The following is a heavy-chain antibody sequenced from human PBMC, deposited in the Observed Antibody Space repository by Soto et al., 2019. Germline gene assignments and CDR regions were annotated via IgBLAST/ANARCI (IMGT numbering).Heavy chain of an antibody. CDR1: GFTFSSYW. J-gene: IGHJ4*02. V-gene: IGHV3-74*01. D-gene: IGHD6-13*01. CDR2: INSDGSST. Sequence: GGSPRLSCAASGFTFSSYWMHWVRQAPGKGLVWVSRINSDGSSTSYADSVKGRFAISRDNAKNTLYLQMNSLRAEDTAVYYCARVPRGIGIAAAGMFDYRGQRTLVTVSS. CDR3: ARVPRGIGIAAAGMFDY.